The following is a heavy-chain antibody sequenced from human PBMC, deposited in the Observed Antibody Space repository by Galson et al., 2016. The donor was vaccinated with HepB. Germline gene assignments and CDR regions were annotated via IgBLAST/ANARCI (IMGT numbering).Heavy chain of an antibody. D-gene: IGHD1-20*01. J-gene: IGHJ4*02. CDR2: IWHDGINK. CDR1: GFTFSNCN. CDR3: ARDRPQQGVLGITGDFDY. Sequence: SLRLSCAASGFTFSNCNMHWVRQAPGKGLEWVAVIWHDGINKYYVDSVKGRFIISRDNSKNTLFLQMNSLRAEETAVYYCARDRPQQGVLGITGDFDYWGQGTLVTVSS. V-gene: IGHV3-33*01.